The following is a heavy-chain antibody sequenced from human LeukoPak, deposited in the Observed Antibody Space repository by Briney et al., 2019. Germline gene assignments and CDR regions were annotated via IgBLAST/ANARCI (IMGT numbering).Heavy chain of an antibody. D-gene: IGHD6-13*01. CDR3: ARGSWSAADTNIDY. V-gene: IGHV3-74*01. J-gene: IGHJ4*02. Sequence: PGGSLRLSCAASGFTLSTYWMHWVRQGPGKGLEWVSCINSDGSRTTYADSVKGRFTISRDNAKNTLYLQMNTLRVEDTAVYYCARGSWSAADTNIDYWGQGTLVTVSS. CDR1: GFTLSTYW. CDR2: INSDGSRT.